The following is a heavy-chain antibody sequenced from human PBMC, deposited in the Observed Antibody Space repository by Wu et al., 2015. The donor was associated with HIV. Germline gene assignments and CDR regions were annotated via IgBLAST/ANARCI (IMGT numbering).Heavy chain of an antibody. J-gene: IGHJ4*02. CDR2: INHSGST. V-gene: IGHV4-34*01. CDR1: RGSFSAYY. CDR3: ARGGPWSGYYPFDY. D-gene: IGHD3-3*01. Sequence: QVQLQQWGAGLLKPSETLSLTCAVYRGSFSAYYWSWIRQPPGKGLEWIGEINHSGSTNYNPSLKSRVTISVDTSKNQFSLKLSSVTAADTAVYYCARGGPWSGYYPFDYWGQGTLVTVSS.